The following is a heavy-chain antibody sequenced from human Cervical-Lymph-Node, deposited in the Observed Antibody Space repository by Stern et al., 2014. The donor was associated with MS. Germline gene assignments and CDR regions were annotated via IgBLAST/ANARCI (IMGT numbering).Heavy chain of an antibody. J-gene: IGHJ4*02. D-gene: IGHD6-19*01. V-gene: IGHV1-18*01. CDR2: ISPHNGNT. Sequence: QDQLVQSAGEMKKPGASLKVSCKASGYNFISYGVDWGRQAPRQGLEWMGWISPHNGNTNFAQKFQDRITMTTDTSTNTVYMELRNLRSDDTGVYFCARRGYSSSWNGYFDYWGQGTLVTVSS. CDR1: GYNFISYG. CDR3: ARRGYSSSWNGYFDY.